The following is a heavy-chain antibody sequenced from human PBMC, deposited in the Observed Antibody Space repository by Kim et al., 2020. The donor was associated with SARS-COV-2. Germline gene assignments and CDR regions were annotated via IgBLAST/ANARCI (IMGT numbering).Heavy chain of an antibody. J-gene: IGHJ4*02. Sequence: ASVKVSCKASGYSFTTNGLNWVRQAPGQGLEWMGWINTNTGNPTYAQGFTGQFVFSVDTSVSTAYLHITSLKAEDTAVYYCARGPWSSSWGAYFDYWGQGTLVTVSS. CDR3: ARGPWSSSWGAYFDY. D-gene: IGHD6-13*01. V-gene: IGHV7-4-1*02. CDR2: INTNTGNP. CDR1: GYSFTTNG.